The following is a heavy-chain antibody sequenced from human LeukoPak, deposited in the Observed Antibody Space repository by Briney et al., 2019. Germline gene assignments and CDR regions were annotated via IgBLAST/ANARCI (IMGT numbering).Heavy chain of an antibody. CDR2: INPHSGGT. V-gene: IGHV1-2*02. CDR1: GYTFIGYY. CDR3: AREGVIGDGYNFFDY. D-gene: IGHD5-24*01. Sequence: AASVEVSCKASGYTFIGYYMHWVRQAPGQGLEWMGWINPHSGGTNSEQNFQGRVTMSRDTSISTVYMELSRLRSDDTALYYCAREGVIGDGYNFFDYWGQGTLVTVSS. J-gene: IGHJ4*02.